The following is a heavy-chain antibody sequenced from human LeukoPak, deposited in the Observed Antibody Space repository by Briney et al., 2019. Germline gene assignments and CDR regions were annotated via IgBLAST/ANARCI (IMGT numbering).Heavy chain of an antibody. V-gene: IGHV3-23*01. D-gene: IGHD2-2*01. CDR2: ISTGGGNT. CDR1: GFTFSSYT. CDR3: AKDRDGIVVVPTHTFDP. Sequence: GGSLRLSCTASGFTFSSYTMSWVRQAPGKGLKWVSTISTGGGNTYYADSVKGRFTISRDNSKNTLYLQMNSLRAEDTAVYYCAKDRDGIVVVPTHTFDPWGQGTLVTVSS. J-gene: IGHJ5*02.